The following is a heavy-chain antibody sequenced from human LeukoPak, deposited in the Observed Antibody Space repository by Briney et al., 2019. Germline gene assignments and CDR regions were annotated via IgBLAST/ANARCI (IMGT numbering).Heavy chain of an antibody. Sequence: ASVKVSCKASGYTFTSYDINWVRQVAGQGLEWMGWMNPNSGNTGYAQKFQGRVTITRNTSITTAYMELGSLRSEDTAVYYCARAPRYDFWSGYPYYFDYWGQGTLVTVSS. CDR2: MNPNSGNT. CDR3: ARAPRYDFWSGYPYYFDY. J-gene: IGHJ4*02. CDR1: GYTFTSYD. D-gene: IGHD3-3*01. V-gene: IGHV1-8*03.